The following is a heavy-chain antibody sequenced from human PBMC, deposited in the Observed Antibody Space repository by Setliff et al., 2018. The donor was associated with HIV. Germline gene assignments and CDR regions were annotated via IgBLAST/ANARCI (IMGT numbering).Heavy chain of an antibody. CDR1: GGSISSSSYY. J-gene: IGHJ4*02. CDR2: IYYSGST. Sequence: SETLSLTCTVSGGSISSSSYYWGWIRQPPGKGLEWIGSIYYSGSTYYNPSLKSRVTISVDTSKNQFSLKLSSVTAADTAVYYCARHKAVLRLFEWMPQYFKYWGQGLLVTVS. V-gene: IGHV4-39*07. D-gene: IGHD3-3*01. CDR3: ARHKAVLRLFEWMPQYFKY.